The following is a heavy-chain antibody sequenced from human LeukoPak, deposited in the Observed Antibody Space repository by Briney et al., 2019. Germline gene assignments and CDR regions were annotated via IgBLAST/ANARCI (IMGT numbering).Heavy chain of an antibody. D-gene: IGHD3/OR15-3a*01. Sequence: PGGSLRLSCAASGFTFSSYSMNWVRQAPGKGLEWVSSISSSSYIYYADSVKGRFTISRDNAKNSLYLQMNSLRAEDTAVYYCARELDYDGPNGVDYWGQGTLVTVSS. V-gene: IGHV3-21*01. CDR1: GFTFSSYS. J-gene: IGHJ4*02. CDR2: ISSSSYI. CDR3: ARELDYDGPNGVDY.